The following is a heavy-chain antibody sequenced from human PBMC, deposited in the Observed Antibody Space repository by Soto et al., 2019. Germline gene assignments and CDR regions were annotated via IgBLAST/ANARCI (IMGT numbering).Heavy chain of an antibody. CDR1: GYTFTSYG. V-gene: IGHV1-18*01. D-gene: IGHD2-2*01. CDR3: ARAKYVVVPAAMSAISEAYDY. J-gene: IGHJ4*02. CDR2: ISAYNGNT. Sequence: GASVKVSCKASGYTFTSYGISWVRQAPGQGLEWMGWISAYNGNTNYAQKLQGRVTMTTDTSTSTAYMELRSLRSDDTAVYYCARAKYVVVPAAMSAISEAYDYWGQGTLVTVSS.